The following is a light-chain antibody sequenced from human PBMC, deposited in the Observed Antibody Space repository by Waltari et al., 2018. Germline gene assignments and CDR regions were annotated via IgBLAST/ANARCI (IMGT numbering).Light chain of an antibody. Sequence: QSALTQPASVSGSPGQPIAVSCTGTSSDVGPYNLVSWYQHHPGKAPRFMIFEVTKRPSGVSNRFSGSKSGNTASLTISGLQAEDEADYYCSSFAGSNTWVFGTGTKVTVL. CDR3: SSFAGSNTWV. V-gene: IGLV2-23*02. CDR1: SSDVGPYNL. CDR2: EVT. J-gene: IGLJ1*01.